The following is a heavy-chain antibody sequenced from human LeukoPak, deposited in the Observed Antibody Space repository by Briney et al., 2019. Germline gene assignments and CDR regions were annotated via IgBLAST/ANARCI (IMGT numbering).Heavy chain of an antibody. J-gene: IGHJ6*02. CDR3: ARGIAAGISYYYYYGMDV. D-gene: IGHD6-6*01. Sequence: SETLSLTCTVSGASISSSSYFWGWIRQPPGKGLEWIGSFYYSGSTYYNPSLKSRVTISVDTSKNQFSLKLSSVTAADTAVYYCARGIAAGISYYYYYGMDVWGQGTTVTVSS. V-gene: IGHV4-39*07. CDR2: FYYSGST. CDR1: GASISSSSYF.